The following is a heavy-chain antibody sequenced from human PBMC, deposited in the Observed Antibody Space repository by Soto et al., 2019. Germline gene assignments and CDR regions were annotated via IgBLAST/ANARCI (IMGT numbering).Heavy chain of an antibody. CDR3: AGGLLRGPLDY. J-gene: IGHJ4*02. CDR1: GFTFSNAW. D-gene: IGHD3-3*01. Sequence: LGGSLRLSGAGSGFTFSNAWMNWVRQAPGKGLEWVSAISGSGGSTYYADSVKGRFTIFRDDSKNTLYLQMNSLRAEDTAVYYCAGGLLRGPLDYCGPGTLVTVSS. CDR2: ISGSGGST. V-gene: IGHV3-23*01.